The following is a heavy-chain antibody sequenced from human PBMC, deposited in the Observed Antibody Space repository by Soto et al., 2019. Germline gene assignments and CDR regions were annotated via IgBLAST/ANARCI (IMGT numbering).Heavy chain of an antibody. CDR3: ARPYSSSRGGPYYFDY. Sequence: SATLSLTCTFSGGSISSYYWSWIRQPPGKGLEWIGYIYYSGSTNYSPSFQGQVTISADKSISTAYLQWSSLKASDTAMYYCARPYSSSRGGPYYFDYCGQGPLVTVSS. J-gene: IGHJ4*02. CDR2: IYYSGST. D-gene: IGHD6-6*01. CDR1: GGSISSYY. V-gene: IGHV4-59*12.